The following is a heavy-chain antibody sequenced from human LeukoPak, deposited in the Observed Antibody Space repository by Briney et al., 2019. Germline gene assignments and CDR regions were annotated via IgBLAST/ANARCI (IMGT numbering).Heavy chain of an antibody. J-gene: IGHJ5*02. CDR1: GGSISSGGYY. Sequence: SETLSLTCTVSGGSISSGGYYWSWIRQHPGKGLEWIGYIYYSGSTYHNPSLKSRVTISVDTSKNQFSLKLSSVTAADTAVYYCARDRVLRFFGQFDPWGQGTLVTVSS. V-gene: IGHV4-31*03. CDR3: ARDRVLRFFGQFDP. CDR2: IYYSGST. D-gene: IGHD3-3*01.